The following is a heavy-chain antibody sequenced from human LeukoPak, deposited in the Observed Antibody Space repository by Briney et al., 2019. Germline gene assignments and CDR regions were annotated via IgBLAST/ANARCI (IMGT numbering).Heavy chain of an antibody. CDR3: ARGLYGYYYGSGSYSYFDY. CDR2: IYYSGST. CDR1: GGSISSSSYY. J-gene: IGHJ4*02. Sequence: SETLSLTCTVSGGSISSSSYYWGWIRQPPGKGLEWIGSIYYSGSTYYNPSLKSRVTISVDTSKNQFSLKLSSVTAADTAVYYCARGLYGYYYGSGSYSYFDYWGQGTLVTVSS. V-gene: IGHV4-39*07. D-gene: IGHD3-10*01.